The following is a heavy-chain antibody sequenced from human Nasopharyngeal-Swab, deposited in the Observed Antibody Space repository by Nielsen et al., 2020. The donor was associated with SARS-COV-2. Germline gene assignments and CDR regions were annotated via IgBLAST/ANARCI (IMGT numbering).Heavy chain of an antibody. D-gene: IGHD6-19*01. CDR1: GGSISSGSYY. V-gene: IGHV4-61*02. CDR2: IYTSGST. CDR3: ARGAVAVRHFDY. Sequence: SETLSLTCTLSGGSISSGSYYWSWIRQPAGKGLEWIGRIYTSGSTNYNPSRKSRVTISVDTSKNQFSLKLSSVTAADTAVYYCARGAVAVRHFDYWGQGTLVTVSS. J-gene: IGHJ4*02.